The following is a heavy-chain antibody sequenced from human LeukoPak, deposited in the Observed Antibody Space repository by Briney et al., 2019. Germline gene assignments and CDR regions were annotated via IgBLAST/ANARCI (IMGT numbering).Heavy chain of an antibody. D-gene: IGHD6-19*01. CDR2: ISSNGGST. J-gene: IGHJ4*02. V-gene: IGHV3-64D*06. CDR1: GFIFSNYA. Sequence: GGSLRLSCSASGFIFSNYAMHWVRQAPGKGLEYVSAISSNGGSTYYADSVKGRFTISRDNSKNTLYLQMSSLRAEDTAVYYCVKGKGIAVTSLDYWGQGTLSPSPQ. CDR3: VKGKGIAVTSLDY.